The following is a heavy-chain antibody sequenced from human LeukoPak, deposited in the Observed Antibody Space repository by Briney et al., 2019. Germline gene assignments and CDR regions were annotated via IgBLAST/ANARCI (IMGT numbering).Heavy chain of an antibody. CDR1: GYTLTELS. V-gene: IGHV1-24*01. Sequence: GASVKVSCKVSGYTLTELSMHWVRQAPGKGLEWMGGFDPEDGETIYAQKFQGRVTMTEDTSTDTAYMELRSLRSDDTAVYYCARAKFSSSWYAGYFDYWGQGTLVTVSS. CDR2: FDPEDGET. D-gene: IGHD6-13*01. J-gene: IGHJ4*02. CDR3: ARAKFSSSWYAGYFDY.